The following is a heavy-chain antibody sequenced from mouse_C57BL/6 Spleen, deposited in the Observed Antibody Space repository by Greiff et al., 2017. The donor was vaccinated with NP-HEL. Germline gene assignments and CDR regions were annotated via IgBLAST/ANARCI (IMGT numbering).Heavy chain of an antibody. Sequence: ESGPGLVKPSQSLSLTCSVTGYSITSGYYWNWIRQFPGNKLEWMGYISYDGSNNYNPSLKNRISITRDTSKNQFFLKLNSVTTEDTATYYCARDDGYYFYWGQGTTLTVSS. V-gene: IGHV3-6*01. CDR2: ISYDGSN. D-gene: IGHD2-3*01. CDR1: GYSITSGYY. J-gene: IGHJ2*01. CDR3: ARDDGYYFY.